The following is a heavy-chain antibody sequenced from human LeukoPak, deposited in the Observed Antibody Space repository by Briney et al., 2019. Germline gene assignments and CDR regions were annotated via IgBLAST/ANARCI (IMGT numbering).Heavy chain of an antibody. CDR3: AKGGSSSWNP. D-gene: IGHD6-13*01. CDR2: IAGSDGST. Sequence: GGSLRLSCAASGFTFSSYAMSWVRQAPGKGLEWISAIAGSDGSTYYADSVRGRFTISRDNSKNTLCLQMNSLRAEDTAVYYCAKGGSSSWNPWGQGTLVTVSS. CDR1: GFTFSSYA. J-gene: IGHJ5*02. V-gene: IGHV3-23*01.